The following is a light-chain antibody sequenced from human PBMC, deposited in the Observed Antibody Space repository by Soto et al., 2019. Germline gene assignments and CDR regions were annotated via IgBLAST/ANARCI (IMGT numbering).Light chain of an antibody. V-gene: IGKV3-20*01. CDR2: GAS. CDR3: QQYGALPTT. Sequence: EIVLTQFPGALSLSPGERVTLSCRASQTVSNTYLAWYQQKSGQAPKFLIYGASNRATGIPDRLSGSGSGTDFTLTISRLEPEDFAVYYCQQYGALPTTFGGGTKVEIK. CDR1: QTVSNTY. J-gene: IGKJ4*01.